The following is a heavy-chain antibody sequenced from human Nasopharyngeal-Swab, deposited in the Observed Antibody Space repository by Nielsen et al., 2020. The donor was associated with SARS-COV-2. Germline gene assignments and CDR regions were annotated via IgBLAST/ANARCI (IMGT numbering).Heavy chain of an antibody. Sequence: GRQAPGQGLEWMGCRNPGSGFKDYAQNFQGRVTMTWNTSISTAYMEISSLRSEDTAVYYCARWEKGDYWGQGTLVTVSS. V-gene: IGHV1-8*01. J-gene: IGHJ4*02. D-gene: IGHD1-26*01. CDR3: ARWEKGDY. CDR2: RNPGSGFK.